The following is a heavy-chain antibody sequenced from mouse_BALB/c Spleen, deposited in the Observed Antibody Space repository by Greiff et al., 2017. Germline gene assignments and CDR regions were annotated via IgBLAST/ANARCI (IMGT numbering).Heavy chain of an antibody. CDR2: IWGDGST. Sequence: QVQLKESGPGLVAPSQSLSITCTVSGFSLTGYGVNWVRQPPGKGLEWLGMIWGDGSTDYNSALKSRLSISKDNSKSQVFLKMNSLQTDDTARYYCARGGYGNYVAYFDVWGAGTTVTVSS. J-gene: IGHJ1*01. CDR1: GFSLTGYG. V-gene: IGHV2-6-7*01. D-gene: IGHD2-10*02. CDR3: ARGGYGNYVAYFDV.